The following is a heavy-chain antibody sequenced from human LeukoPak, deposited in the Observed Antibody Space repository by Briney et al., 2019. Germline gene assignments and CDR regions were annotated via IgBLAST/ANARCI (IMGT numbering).Heavy chain of an antibody. CDR2: IIPIFGTA. Sequence: ASVKVSCKASGGTFSSYAISWVRQAPGQGLEWMGGIIPIFGTANYAQKFQGRVTITADESTSTAYMELSSLRSEDTAVYYCARVLSRRRAYYFDYWGQGTLVTVSS. D-gene: IGHD1-1*01. CDR1: GGTFSSYA. V-gene: IGHV1-69*13. J-gene: IGHJ4*02. CDR3: ARVLSRRRAYYFDY.